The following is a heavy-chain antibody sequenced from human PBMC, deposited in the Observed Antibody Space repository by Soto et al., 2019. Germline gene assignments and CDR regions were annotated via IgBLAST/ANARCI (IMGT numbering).Heavy chain of an antibody. CDR1: GGTFSSYT. Sequence: QVQLVQSGAEVKKPGSSVKVSCKASGGTFSSYTISWVRQAPGQGLEWMGRIIPILGIANYAQKFQGRVTIAXXKXTNXAYMELSSLRSEDTAVYYCASAGIVGATPRSYFDYWGQGTLVTVSS. CDR3: ASAGIVGATPRSYFDY. V-gene: IGHV1-69*02. CDR2: IIPILGIA. J-gene: IGHJ4*02. D-gene: IGHD1-26*01.